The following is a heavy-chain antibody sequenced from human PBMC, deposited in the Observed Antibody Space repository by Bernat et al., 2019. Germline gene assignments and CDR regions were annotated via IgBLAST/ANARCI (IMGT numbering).Heavy chain of an antibody. Sequence: EVQLLESGGGLVQPGGSLRLSCAASGFTFSSYAMSWVRQAPGKGLEWVSAISGSGASTYFADSVKGRFTISRDNSKNTLYLQMNSLRAEDTAVYYCAKVPTDIFYGGDAFDIWGQGTMVTVSS. V-gene: IGHV3-23*01. D-gene: IGHD3-9*01. CDR3: AKVPTDIFYGGDAFDI. J-gene: IGHJ3*02. CDR2: ISGSGAST. CDR1: GFTFSSYA.